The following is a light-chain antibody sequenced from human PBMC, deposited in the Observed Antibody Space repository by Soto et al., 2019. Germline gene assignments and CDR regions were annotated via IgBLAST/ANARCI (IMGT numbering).Light chain of an antibody. CDR2: WAS. CDR3: QQYHSAPWT. Sequence: DIVMTQSPDSLAVSLGERATINCESSQSVLYSSNNKNYLAWYQQKPGQPPKLLIYWASTRESGVPDRFSGSGSGTDFTLTISSLQAEDVALYYCQQYHSAPWTFGQGTKVEI. V-gene: IGKV4-1*01. CDR1: QSVLYSSNNKNY. J-gene: IGKJ1*01.